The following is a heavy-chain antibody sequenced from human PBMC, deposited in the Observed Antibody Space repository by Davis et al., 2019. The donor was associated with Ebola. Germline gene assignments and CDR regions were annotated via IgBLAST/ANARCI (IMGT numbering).Heavy chain of an antibody. CDR3: TRDRDYYDTRAYHPRGWFDS. V-gene: IGHV3-21*01. D-gene: IGHD3-22*01. Sequence: GESLKISCAASGFPFTTYIMNWVRQSPGKGLEWVASISPYEDNIFYEDSVKGRFTISRDNAKNSLALQMNSLRAEDTAVYYCTRDRDYYDTRAYHPRGWFDSWGQGTLVTVSS. CDR2: ISPYEDNI. CDR1: GFPFTTYI. J-gene: IGHJ5*01.